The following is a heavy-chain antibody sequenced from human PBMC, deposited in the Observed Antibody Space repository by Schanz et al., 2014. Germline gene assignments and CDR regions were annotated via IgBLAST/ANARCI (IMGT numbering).Heavy chain of an antibody. V-gene: IGHV3-23*04. CDR2: ISGSGRDT. D-gene: IGHD5-18*01. CDR3: ARGGYSYGSGYYAMDV. Sequence: EVLLVDSGGGLVQPGGSLRLSCGASGFTFSAHAMSWVRQAPGKGPEWFSAISGSGRDTYYAASVKGRFTISRDNAKSTVYLQMNSLGVEDMAVYYCARGGYSYGSGYYAMDVWGQGTAVTVSS. J-gene: IGHJ6*02. CDR1: GFTFSAHA.